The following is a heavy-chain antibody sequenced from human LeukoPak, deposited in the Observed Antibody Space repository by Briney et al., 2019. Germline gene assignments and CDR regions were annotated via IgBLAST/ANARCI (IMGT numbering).Heavy chain of an antibody. CDR3: ARGKVAVAGLDY. CDR2: INHSGST. J-gene: IGHJ4*02. V-gene: IGHV4-34*01. CDR1: GGSFSGYY. D-gene: IGHD6-19*01. Sequence: SETLSLTCAVYGGSFSGYYWSWIRQPPGKGLEWIGEINHSGSTNYNPSLKSRVTISVDTSKNQFSLKLSSVTAADTAVYYCARGKVAVAGLDYWGRGTLVTVSS.